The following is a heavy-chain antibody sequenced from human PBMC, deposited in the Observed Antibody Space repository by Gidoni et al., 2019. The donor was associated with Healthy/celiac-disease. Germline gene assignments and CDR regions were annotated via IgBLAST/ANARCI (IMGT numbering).Heavy chain of an antibody. D-gene: IGHD6-19*01. CDR2: IYPAASDT. V-gene: IGHV5-51*01. CDR3: ARSALSRGYSSGWFLH. CDR1: GYLLNTYW. J-gene: IGHJ4*02. Sequence: EVQLVQSGAEVKKPGESLTISCQASGYLLNTYWIAWMRQMPGKGLAWMGIIYPAASDTRYSPSFEGHVTISADKSTTTAYLQWSSLEASDTAMYYCARSALSRGYSSGWFLHWGQGTLVTVSS.